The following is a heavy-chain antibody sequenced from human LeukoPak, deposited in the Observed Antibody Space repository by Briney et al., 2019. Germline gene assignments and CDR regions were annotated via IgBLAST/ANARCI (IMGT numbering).Heavy chain of an antibody. D-gene: IGHD5-24*01. CDR2: IYYSGST. J-gene: IGHJ3*02. V-gene: IGHV4-39*01. CDR1: GGSISSSSYY. Sequence: SETLSLTCTVSGGSISSSSYYWGWIRQPPGKGLEWIGSIYYSGSTYYNPPLKSRVTISVDTSKNQFSLKLSSVTAADTAVYYCARGLLDGYTHPAAFDIWGQGTMVTVSS. CDR3: ARGLLDGYTHPAAFDI.